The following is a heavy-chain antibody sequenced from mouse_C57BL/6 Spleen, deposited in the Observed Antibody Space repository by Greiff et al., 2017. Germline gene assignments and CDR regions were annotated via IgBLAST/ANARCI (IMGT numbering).Heavy chain of an antibody. CDR2: ISSGGDYI. CDR1: GFTFSSYA. J-gene: IGHJ4*01. V-gene: IGHV5-9-1*02. CDR3: TRVSEGDSMDY. Sequence: EVQLVESGAGLVKPGGSLKLSCAASGFTFSSYAISWVRQTPEKRLEWLAYISSGGDYIYSADSVKGRIPISRDNARNPLYQQMSSMKSENAAMYYCTRVSEGDSMDYGGQGTSVTVAS.